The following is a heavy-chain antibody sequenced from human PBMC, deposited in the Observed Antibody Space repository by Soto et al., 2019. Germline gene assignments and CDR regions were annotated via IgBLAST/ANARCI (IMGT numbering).Heavy chain of an antibody. V-gene: IGHV1-69*13. CDR2: IIPIFNSA. CDR1: GGTFNNYA. Sequence: SVKVSCKSSGGTFNNYALSWVRQAPGQGLEWMGGIIPIFNSANYAQKFQGRVTITADDSTSTAYMELRSLRPDDTAVYYCAREVTVASYSFDFWGKGTLVTVSS. J-gene: IGHJ4*02. CDR3: AREVTVASYSFDF. D-gene: IGHD5-12*01.